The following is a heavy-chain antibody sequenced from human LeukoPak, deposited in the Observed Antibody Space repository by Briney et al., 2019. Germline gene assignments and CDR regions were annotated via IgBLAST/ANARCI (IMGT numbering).Heavy chain of an antibody. J-gene: IGHJ5*02. CDR2: IIPIFGTA. V-gene: IGHV1-69*06. Sequence: ASVKVSCKASGGTFSSYAISWVRQAPGQGLEWMGGIIPIFGTANYAQKFQGRVTITADKSTSTAYMELSSLRSEDTAVYYCARGDCNSTSCYASWFDPWGQGTLVTVSS. CDR1: GGTFSSYA. CDR3: ARGDCNSTSCYASWFDP. D-gene: IGHD2-2*01.